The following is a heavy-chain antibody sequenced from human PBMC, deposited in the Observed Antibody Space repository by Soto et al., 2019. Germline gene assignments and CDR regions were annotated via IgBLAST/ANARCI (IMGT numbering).Heavy chain of an antibody. J-gene: IGHJ6*02. CDR1: GYSFTSYW. CDR2: IYPGDSDT. D-gene: IGHD3-9*01. CDR3: AREGYDILTGYYKTYYYYGMDV. V-gene: IGHV5-51*03. Sequence: PGKSLKISCKGSGYSFTSYWIGWVRQMPGKGLEWMGIIYPGDSDTRYSPSFQGQVTISADKSISTAYLQWSSLKASDTAMYYCAREGYDILTGYYKTYYYYGMDVWGQGTTVTVSS.